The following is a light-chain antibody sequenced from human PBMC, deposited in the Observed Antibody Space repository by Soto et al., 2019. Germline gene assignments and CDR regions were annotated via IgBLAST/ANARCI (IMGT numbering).Light chain of an antibody. V-gene: IGLV1-40*01. Sequence: QPVLTQPPSVSGAPGQRVTISCTGSSSNIGAGYDVHWYQQLPGTAPKLLIYGNSNRPSRVPDRFSGSKSGTSASLAITGLQAEDEAEYYCQSYDSGRSGVVFGGGTKLTAL. CDR3: QSYDSGRSGVV. CDR2: GNS. CDR1: SSNIGAGYD. J-gene: IGLJ2*01.